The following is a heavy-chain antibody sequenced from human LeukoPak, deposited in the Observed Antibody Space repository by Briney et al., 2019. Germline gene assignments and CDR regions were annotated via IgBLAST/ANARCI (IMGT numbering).Heavy chain of an antibody. D-gene: IGHD3-10*01. Sequence: GGSLRLSCAASGFTFSSYSMNWVRQAPGKGLEWVSAISSSSSYIYYADSVRVRFTISRDNAKNSLYLQMNSLRAEDTAVYYCARDLLDGYYGSGNPPHYWGQGTLVTVSS. J-gene: IGHJ4*02. V-gene: IGHV3-21*01. CDR2: ISSSSSYI. CDR3: ARDLLDGYYGSGNPPHY. CDR1: GFTFSSYS.